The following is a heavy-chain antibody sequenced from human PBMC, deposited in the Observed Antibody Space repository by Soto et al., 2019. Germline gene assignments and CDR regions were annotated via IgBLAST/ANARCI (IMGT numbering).Heavy chain of an antibody. Sequence: QVQLQESGPGLVKPSQTLSLTCSVSGGSIRSGGYYWSWIRQHPGRGLEWIGYIYYSGSTYHNPSLNSRVSISVDTSKNQFSLKLTSVTAADTAVYYCARYLLSGSYPSAFDIWGQGTMVTVSS. CDR3: ARYLLSGSYPSAFDI. CDR1: GGSIRSGGYY. V-gene: IGHV4-31*03. J-gene: IGHJ3*02. CDR2: IYYSGST. D-gene: IGHD1-26*01.